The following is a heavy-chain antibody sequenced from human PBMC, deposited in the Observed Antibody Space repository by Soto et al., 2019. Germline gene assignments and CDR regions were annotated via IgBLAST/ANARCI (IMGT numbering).Heavy chain of an antibody. V-gene: IGHV4-59*01. CDR2: IYYSGST. CDR3: AREGYYGDYYFDY. CDR1: GGSISSYY. J-gene: IGHJ4*02. D-gene: IGHD4-17*01. Sequence: PSETLSLTCTVSGGSISSYYWSWIRQPPGKGLEWIGYIYYSGSTNYNPSLKSRVTISVDTSKNQFSLKLSSVTAADTAVYCCAREGYYGDYYFDYWGQGTLVTVSS.